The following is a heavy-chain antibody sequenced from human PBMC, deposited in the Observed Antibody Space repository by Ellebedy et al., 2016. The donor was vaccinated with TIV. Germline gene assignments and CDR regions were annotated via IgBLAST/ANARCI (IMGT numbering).Heavy chain of an antibody. CDR2: ISGSGDST. CDR3: VKVIATSGWPYYFHY. V-gene: IGHV3-23*01. D-gene: IGHD6-19*01. CDR1: GFTFSIYA. Sequence: GESLKISCAASGFTFSIYAMSWVRQAPGKGLEWVSLISGSGDSTYYADSVKGRFTISRDNSKNTLYVQMNSLRAEDTAVYYCVKVIATSGWPYYFHYWGQGTLVTVSS. J-gene: IGHJ4*02.